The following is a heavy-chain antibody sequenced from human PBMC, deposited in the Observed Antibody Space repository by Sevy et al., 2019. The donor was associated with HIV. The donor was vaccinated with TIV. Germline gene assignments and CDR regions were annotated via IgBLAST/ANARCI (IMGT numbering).Heavy chain of an antibody. J-gene: IGHJ4*02. V-gene: IGHV3-23*01. CDR1: GFTFSSYA. Sequence: GGSLRLSCVASGFTFSSYAMSWVRQAPGKGLEWVSAISGSGGSTYYADSVKGRFTISRDNSKNTLYLQMNSLRAEDTAVYYCAKGSYSPTGYFDYWGQGTLVTVSS. D-gene: IGHD1-26*01. CDR3: AKGSYSPTGYFDY. CDR2: ISGSGGST.